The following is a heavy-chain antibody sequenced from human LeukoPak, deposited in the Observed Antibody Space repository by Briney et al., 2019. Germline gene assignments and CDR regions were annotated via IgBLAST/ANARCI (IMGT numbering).Heavy chain of an antibody. D-gene: IGHD6-19*01. J-gene: IGHJ4*02. CDR2: FDPEDGET. V-gene: IGHV1-24*01. Sequence: ASVKVSCKVSGYTLTELSMHWVRQAPGKGLEWMGGFDPEDGETIYAQKFQGRVTMTEDTSTDTAYMELSSLSSEDTAVYYCATTVGWSRYYFDYWGQGTLVTVSS. CDR3: ATTVGWSRYYFDY. CDR1: GYTLTELS.